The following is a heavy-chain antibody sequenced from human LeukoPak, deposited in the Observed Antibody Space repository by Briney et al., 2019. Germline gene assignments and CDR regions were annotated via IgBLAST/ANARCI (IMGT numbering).Heavy chain of an antibody. CDR3: ANDPKYSSYDFSFDY. CDR1: GFTFSSYA. CDR2: ISGSGGST. Sequence: GGSLRLSCAASGFTFSSYAMGWVRQAPGKGLEWVSAISGSGGSTHYADSVKGRFTISRDNSKNTLYLQMNSLRAEDTAVYYCANDPKYSSYDFSFDYWGQGTLVTVSS. J-gene: IGHJ4*02. D-gene: IGHD5-12*01. V-gene: IGHV3-23*01.